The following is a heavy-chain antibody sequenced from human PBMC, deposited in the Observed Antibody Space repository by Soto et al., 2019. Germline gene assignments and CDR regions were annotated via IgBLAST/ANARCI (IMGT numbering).Heavy chain of an antibody. V-gene: IGHV3-23*01. Sequence: GGSLRLSCSVSGFSFFSYAMSWVRQAPGKGLEWVSTISGSGGHTYYADSVKGRFVVSRDNDKNTVYLHMSSLTGEDTAVYFFAKIEMGWFAHWGQGTQGTAPQ. J-gene: IGHJ5*02. D-gene: IGHD2-8*01. CDR2: ISGSGGHT. CDR1: GFSFFSYA. CDR3: AKIEMGWFAH.